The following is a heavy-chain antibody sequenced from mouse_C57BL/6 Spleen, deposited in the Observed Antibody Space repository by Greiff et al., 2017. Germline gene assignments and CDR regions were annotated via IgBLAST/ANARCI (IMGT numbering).Heavy chain of an antibody. Sequence: VQLQQSGAELVKPGASVKISCKASGYTFTDYYMHWVKQSHGQSLEWIGDINPNNGGTSYNQKFKGKDTLTVDKSSSTAYLELRSLTSEDSAVYDSAKDYYGSSLDYWGQGTSVTVAS. CDR3: AKDYYGSSLDY. CDR1: GYTFTDYY. J-gene: IGHJ4*01. D-gene: IGHD1-1*01. V-gene: IGHV1-26*01. CDR2: INPNNGGT.